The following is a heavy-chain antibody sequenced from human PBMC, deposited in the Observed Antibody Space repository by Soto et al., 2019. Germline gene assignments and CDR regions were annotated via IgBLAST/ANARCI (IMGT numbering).Heavy chain of an antibody. CDR2: IFYSGPT. CDR1: GDSIPSAVHY. V-gene: IGHV4-31*03. J-gene: IGHJ1*01. CDR3: ARSRSGWNGAS. Sequence: SETLSLTCTISGDSIPSAVHYWTWIRQLPGKGLEWIGYIFYSGPTYYNPSLKSRVTISVDTSRTQFSLNLSSVTAADTAVYYCARSRSGWNGASWGQGTLVTVS. D-gene: IGHD6-19*01.